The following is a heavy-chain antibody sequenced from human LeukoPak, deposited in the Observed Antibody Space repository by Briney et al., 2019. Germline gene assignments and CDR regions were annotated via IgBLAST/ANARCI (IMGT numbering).Heavy chain of an antibody. J-gene: IGHJ4*02. CDR3: ARGSSSSFDY. V-gene: IGHV1-69*13. CDR1: GGTFSSYA. D-gene: IGHD6-6*01. Sequence: ASVKVSCKASGGTFSSYAISWVRQAPGQGLEWMGGIIPIFATTNYAQKFQGRVTITADESTSTAYMELRSLRSDDTAVYYCARGSSSSFDYWGQGTLVTVSS. CDR2: IIPIFATT.